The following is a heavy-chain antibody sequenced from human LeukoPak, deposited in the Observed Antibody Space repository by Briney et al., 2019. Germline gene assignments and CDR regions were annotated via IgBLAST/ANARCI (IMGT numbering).Heavy chain of an antibody. J-gene: IGHJ5*02. Sequence: SSETLSLTCTVSGGSISTSNYYWGWIRQPPGKGLEWIGSIYHSGSTYYNPSLKSRVTISVDTSKNQFALTLSSVTAADTAVHYCAKSNSLSGIALWGQGTLVTVSS. CDR2: IYHSGST. D-gene: IGHD3-16*01. CDR3: AKSNSLSGIAL. V-gene: IGHV4-39*01. CDR1: GGSISTSNYY.